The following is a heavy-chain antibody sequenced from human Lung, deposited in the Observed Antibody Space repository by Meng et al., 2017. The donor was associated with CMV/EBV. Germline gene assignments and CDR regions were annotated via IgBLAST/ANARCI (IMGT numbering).Heavy chain of an antibody. Sequence: SETLSLTCTVYGYSISSGYYWGWIRQPPGKGLEWIGSIYHSGSTYYKPSLKSRVTISVDTSKNQFSLKLISVTAADTAVYYCARDNWNYDQKLFDYWGQGTLVTGSS. V-gene: IGHV4-38-2*02. D-gene: IGHD1-7*01. J-gene: IGHJ4*02. CDR3: ARDNWNYDQKLFDY. CDR2: IYHSGST. CDR1: GYSISSGYY.